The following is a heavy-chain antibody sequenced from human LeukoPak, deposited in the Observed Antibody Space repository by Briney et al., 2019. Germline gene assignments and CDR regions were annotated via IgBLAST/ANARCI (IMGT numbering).Heavy chain of an antibody. Sequence: SETLSLTCTVSRYSISSGYYWGWIRQPPGKGLEWIGSIYHSGNTYYNPSLKSRVTISVDTSKNQFSLKLSSVTAADTAVYYCARDRGLRGLYDYWGQGTLVTVSS. V-gene: IGHV4-38-2*02. CDR1: RYSISSGYY. CDR2: IYHSGNT. CDR3: ARDRGLRGLYDY. J-gene: IGHJ4*02. D-gene: IGHD4-17*01.